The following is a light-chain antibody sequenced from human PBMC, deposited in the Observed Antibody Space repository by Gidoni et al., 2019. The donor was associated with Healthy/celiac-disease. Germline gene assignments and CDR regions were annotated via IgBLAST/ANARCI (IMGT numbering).Light chain of an antibody. V-gene: IGLV3-1*01. CDR2: QDS. J-gene: IGLJ2*01. Sequence: SYELTQPPSVSVSPGQTASITCSGDQLGDKYACCYQQKPGQSPVLVIYQDSKRPSGIPERFSGSNSGNTATLTIRGTQAVDEADYYCQAWDSSHVVFGGGTKLTVL. CDR3: QAWDSSHVV. CDR1: QLGDKY.